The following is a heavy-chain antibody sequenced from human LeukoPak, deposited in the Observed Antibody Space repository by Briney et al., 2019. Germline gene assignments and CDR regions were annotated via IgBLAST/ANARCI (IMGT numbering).Heavy chain of an antibody. CDR3: ARVYYSNPSRWFDP. CDR1: GGSISSYY. Sequence: SETLSLTCTVSGGSISSYYWSWIRQPPGEGLEWIGYIYYSGSTNYNPSLKSRVTISVDTSKNQFSLKLSSVTAADTAVYYCARVYYSNPSRWFDPWGQGTLVTVSS. J-gene: IGHJ5*02. D-gene: IGHD4-11*01. CDR2: IYYSGST. V-gene: IGHV4-59*01.